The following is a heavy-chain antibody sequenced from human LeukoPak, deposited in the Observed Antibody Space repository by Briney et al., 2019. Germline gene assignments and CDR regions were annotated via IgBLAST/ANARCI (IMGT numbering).Heavy chain of an antibody. V-gene: IGHV3-23*01. CDR3: ARVLSVVVVAAEFDY. Sequence: GGSLRLSCVASGFSFNNFGMSWVRQAPGKGLEWVSSISGSGGNTHYADSVKGRFTISRDNSKNTLYLQMNSLRAEDTAVYYCARVLSVVVVAAEFDYWGQGTLVTVSS. CDR2: ISGSGGNT. J-gene: IGHJ4*02. D-gene: IGHD2-15*01. CDR1: GFSFNNFG.